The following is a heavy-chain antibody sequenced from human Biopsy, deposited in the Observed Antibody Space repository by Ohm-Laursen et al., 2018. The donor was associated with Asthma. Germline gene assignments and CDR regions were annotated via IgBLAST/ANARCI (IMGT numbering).Heavy chain of an antibody. CDR2: ISSSGHTT. V-gene: IGHV3-11*01. D-gene: IGHD6-25*01. Sequence: SLRLSCAASGFSFSDYYMTWLRQAPGKGLEWVSSISSSGHTTYPAESVKGRFTISRDNAQKSLFLQMGSLRAEDTAIYYCARVFESSEWGPFYHFGLDVWGQGTTVAVSS. CDR1: GFSFSDYY. J-gene: IGHJ6*02. CDR3: ARVFESSEWGPFYHFGLDV.